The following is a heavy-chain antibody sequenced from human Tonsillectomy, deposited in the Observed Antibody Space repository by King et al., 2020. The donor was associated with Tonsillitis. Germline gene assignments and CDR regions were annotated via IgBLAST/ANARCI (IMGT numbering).Heavy chain of an antibody. V-gene: IGHV3-30*02. CDR1: GFNFSING. CDR2: IRDDGSYQ. Sequence: VQLVESGGGVVQPGGSLRLSCAASGFNFSINGLHWVRQAPGKGLEWVAFIRDDGSYQFSADSVKGRFTISRDNSKKLLYLQLNSLRHDDTAVYYCTSQAGDFGGQGTLVTVSS. D-gene: IGHD3-16*01. CDR3: TSQAGDF. J-gene: IGHJ1*01.